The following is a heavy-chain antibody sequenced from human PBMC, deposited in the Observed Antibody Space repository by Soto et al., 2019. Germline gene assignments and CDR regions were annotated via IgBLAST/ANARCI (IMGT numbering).Heavy chain of an antibody. CDR3: ARSSDIVLMIYATFYS. CDR1: GFTFNSLS. CDR2: IRFDSDHV. J-gene: IGHJ4*02. Sequence: GRSLRPSCTVSGFTFNSLSMNCHRQANREGLEWVSSIRFDSDHVYYADSVKGRFTSCRDNAENSVYLQMNSLRAEDTAVYYSARSSDIVLMIYATFYSWGQGTLVTVSS. V-gene: IGHV3-21*01. D-gene: IGHD2-8*01.